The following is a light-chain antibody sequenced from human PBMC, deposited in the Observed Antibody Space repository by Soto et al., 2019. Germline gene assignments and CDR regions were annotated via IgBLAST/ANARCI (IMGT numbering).Light chain of an antibody. Sequence: DIQMTQSPSSLSASVGDRVTITCRASQSISNYLKWYHQKPGKAPKLLIYAASSLQSGVPSRFRGSGSGTDFTLTISSLQPEDFATYYCQQSHSIPWTFGQGTKVEIK. J-gene: IGKJ1*01. CDR1: QSISNY. CDR2: AAS. CDR3: QQSHSIPWT. V-gene: IGKV1-39*01.